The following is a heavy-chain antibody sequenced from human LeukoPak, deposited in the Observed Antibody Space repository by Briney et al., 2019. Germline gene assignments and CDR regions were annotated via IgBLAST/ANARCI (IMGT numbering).Heavy chain of an antibody. CDR2: ISSSGSTI. D-gene: IGHD2-2*01. CDR1: GFTFSSSW. V-gene: IGHV3-48*04. Sequence: PGGSLRLSCVASGFTFSSSWMTWVRQAPGKGLEWVSYISSSGSTIYYADSVKGRFTISRDNAKNSLYLQMNSLRAEDTAVYYCARRGYCSSTSCPGAAFDIWGQGTMVTVSS. J-gene: IGHJ3*02. CDR3: ARRGYCSSTSCPGAAFDI.